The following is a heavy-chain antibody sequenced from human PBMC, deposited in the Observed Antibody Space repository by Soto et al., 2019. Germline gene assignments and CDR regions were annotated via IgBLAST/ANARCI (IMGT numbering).Heavy chain of an antibody. Sequence: QVQLVQSGAEVKKPGSSVKVSCKASGGTFSSYTISWVRQAPGQGLEWMGRIIPILGIANYAQKFQGRVTITADKSTSTAYMELSSLRSEDTAVYYCARSRRYGSGSAYGFDIWGQGTMVTVSS. CDR1: GGTFSSYT. J-gene: IGHJ3*02. D-gene: IGHD3-10*01. CDR2: IIPILGIA. V-gene: IGHV1-69*02. CDR3: ARSRRYGSGSAYGFDI.